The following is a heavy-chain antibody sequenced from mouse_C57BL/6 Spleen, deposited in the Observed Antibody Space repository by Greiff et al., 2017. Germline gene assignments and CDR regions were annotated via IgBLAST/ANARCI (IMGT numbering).Heavy chain of an antibody. CDR1: GFTFSSYA. D-gene: IGHD2-13*01. Sequence: EVQGVESGGGLVKPGGSLKLSCAASGFTFSSYAMYWVRQTPEKRLEWVATISDGGSYTYYPDNVKGRFTISRDNAKNNLYLQMSHLKSEDTAMYYCARDRGVTWDFDYWGQGTTLTVSS. CDR2: ISDGGSYT. V-gene: IGHV5-4*01. CDR3: ARDRGVTWDFDY. J-gene: IGHJ2*01.